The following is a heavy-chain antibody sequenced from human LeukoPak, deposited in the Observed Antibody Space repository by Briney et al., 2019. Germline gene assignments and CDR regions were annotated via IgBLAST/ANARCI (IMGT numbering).Heavy chain of an antibody. J-gene: IGHJ4*02. V-gene: IGHV1-2*02. Sequence: GASVKVSCKASVYTFTAYYMHWVRQAPRQGLEWMGWINPNSGGTNYAQKLQGRVTMTRDTSISTAYMELSRLRSDDTAVYYCARGLWFGELFDYWGQGTLVTVSS. CDR2: INPNSGGT. CDR1: VYTFTAYY. D-gene: IGHD3-10*01. CDR3: ARGLWFGELFDY.